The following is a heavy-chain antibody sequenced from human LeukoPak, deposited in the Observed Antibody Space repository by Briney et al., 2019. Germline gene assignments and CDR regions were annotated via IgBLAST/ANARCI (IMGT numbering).Heavy chain of an antibody. J-gene: IGHJ4*02. V-gene: IGHV3-7*03. CDR3: ARDKIVGATNFDY. D-gene: IGHD1-26*01. Sequence: GGSLRLSCAASGFTVSSNYMSWVRQAPGKGLEWVANTKQDGSERYYVDSVKGRFTISRDNAKNSLYLQMNSLRAEDTAVYYCARDKIVGATNFDYWGQGTLVTVSS. CDR2: TKQDGSER. CDR1: GFTVSSNY.